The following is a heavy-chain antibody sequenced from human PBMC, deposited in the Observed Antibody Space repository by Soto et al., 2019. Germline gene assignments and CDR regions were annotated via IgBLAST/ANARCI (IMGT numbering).Heavy chain of an antibody. CDR1: GGSISSGGYY. CDR3: ARSHYYDSSGVDY. Sequence: SETVSLTCTVSGGSISSGGYYWSWIRQHPGKGLEWIGYIYYSGSTYYNPSLKSRVTISVDTSKNQFSLKLSSVTAADTAVYYCARSHYYDSSGVDYWGQGTLVTVSS. D-gene: IGHD3-22*01. J-gene: IGHJ4*02. V-gene: IGHV4-31*03. CDR2: IYYSGST.